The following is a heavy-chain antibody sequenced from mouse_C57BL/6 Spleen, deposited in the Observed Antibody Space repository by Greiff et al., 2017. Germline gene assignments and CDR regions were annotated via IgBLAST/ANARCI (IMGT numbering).Heavy chain of an antibody. D-gene: IGHD1-1*01. CDR2: IYWDDDK. V-gene: IGHV8-12*01. Sequence: QVQLKESGPGILQSSQTLSLTCSFSGFSLSTSGMGVSWIRQPSGKGLEWLAHIYWDDDKRYNPSLKSRLTISKDTSRNQVFLKITSVDTADTATYYCARRGVSYYGSSYKDYFDCWGQGTTLTVSS. CDR1: GFSLSTSGMG. CDR3: ARRGVSYYGSSYKDYFDC. J-gene: IGHJ2*01.